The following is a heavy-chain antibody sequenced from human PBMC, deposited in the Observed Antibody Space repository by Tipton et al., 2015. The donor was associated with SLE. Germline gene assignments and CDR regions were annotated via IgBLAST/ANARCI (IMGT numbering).Heavy chain of an antibody. D-gene: IGHD3-9*01. CDR2: FDPEDGET. CDR1: GYTLTELS. Sequence: QSGAEVKKPGASVKVSCKVSGYTLTELSMHWVRRAPGKGLEWMGGFDPEDGETIYAQKFQGRVTMTEDTSTDTAYMELSSLRSEDPALDFCATSRPSDILTGYLRGGFHYWGQGALVTVSS. CDR3: ATSRPSDILTGYLRGGFHY. J-gene: IGHJ4*02. V-gene: IGHV1-24*01.